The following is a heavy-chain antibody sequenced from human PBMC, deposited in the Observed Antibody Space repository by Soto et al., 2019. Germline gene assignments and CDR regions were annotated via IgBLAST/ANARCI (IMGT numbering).Heavy chain of an antibody. J-gene: IGHJ6*02. CDR2: ISGGGGNT. Sequence: PGGSLRLSCAASGFTFSSYAMSWVRQAPGKGLEWVSAISGGGGNTYYAGSVKGRFTISRDNSKNTLYLQMNSLRAEDTAVYYCAXDLGSMIFGMAPYGMDVWGQGTTVTVSS. V-gene: IGHV3-23*01. CDR3: AXDLGSMIFGMAPYGMDV. D-gene: IGHD3-3*01. CDR1: GFTFSSYA.